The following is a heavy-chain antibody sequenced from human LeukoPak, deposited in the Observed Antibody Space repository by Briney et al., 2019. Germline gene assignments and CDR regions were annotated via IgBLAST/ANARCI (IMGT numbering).Heavy chain of an antibody. Sequence: ASVKVSCKASGYTFTSYAMHWVRQAPGQGLEWMGRINPNSGGTNYAQKFQGRVTMTRDTSISTAYMELSRLRSDDTAVYYCARPLYCSSTSIRAFDYWGQGTLVTVSS. CDR1: GYTFTSYA. J-gene: IGHJ4*02. V-gene: IGHV1-2*06. CDR3: ARPLYCSSTSIRAFDY. D-gene: IGHD2-2*01. CDR2: INPNSGGT.